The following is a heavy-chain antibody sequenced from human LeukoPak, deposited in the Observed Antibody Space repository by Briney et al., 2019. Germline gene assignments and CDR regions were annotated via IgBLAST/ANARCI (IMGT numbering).Heavy chain of an antibody. CDR1: GFTFSSYW. CDR3: ARYNWNSAPFDY. V-gene: IGHV3-74*01. CDR2: INSDGSSS. J-gene: IGHJ4*02. D-gene: IGHD1-20*01. Sequence: GGSLRLSCAASGFTFSSYWMHWVRQAPGKGLVWVSRINSDGSSSTYADSVKDRFTIFRDNAKNTLYLQMNSLRAEDTAVYYCARYNWNSAPFDYWGQGTLVTVSS.